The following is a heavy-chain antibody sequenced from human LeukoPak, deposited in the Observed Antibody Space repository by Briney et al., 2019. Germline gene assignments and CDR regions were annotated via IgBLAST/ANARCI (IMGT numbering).Heavy chain of an antibody. J-gene: IGHJ5*02. D-gene: IGHD1-26*01. CDR3: AREVYSGSYYFEVWPWFDP. V-gene: IGHV1-18*04. CDR1: GYTFTNHY. Sequence: ASVKVSCKASGYTFTNHYMHWVRQAPGQGLEWMGWISAYNGNTNYAQKLQGRVTMTTDTSTSTAYMELRSLRSDDTAVYYCAREVYSGSYYFEVWPWFDPWGQGTLVTVSS. CDR2: ISAYNGNT.